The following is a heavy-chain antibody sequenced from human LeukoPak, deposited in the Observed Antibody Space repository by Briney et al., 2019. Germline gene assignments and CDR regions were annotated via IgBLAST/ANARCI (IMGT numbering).Heavy chain of an antibody. CDR1: GFTFDDYA. CDR2: ISWNSGSI. J-gene: IGHJ6*02. V-gene: IGHV3-9*01. CDR3: ARDPWAPGIVATTKGGMDV. Sequence: PGRSLRLSCAASGFTFDDYAMHWVRQAPGKGLEWVSGISWNSGSIGYADSVKGRFTISRDNAKNSLYLQMNSLRAEDTAVYYCARDPWAPGIVATTKGGMDVWGQGTTVTVSS. D-gene: IGHD5-12*01.